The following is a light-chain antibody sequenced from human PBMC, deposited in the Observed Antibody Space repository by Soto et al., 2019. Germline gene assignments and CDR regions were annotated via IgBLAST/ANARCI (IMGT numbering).Light chain of an antibody. CDR1: QSGLTY. CDR3: QQRRNLVS. J-gene: IGKJ5*01. Sequence: EIVLTQSPAILSLSPGERATLSCRASQSGLTYLGWYQQKPGQAPRLLIYHVSNRAAGIPDRFSGSGSGTDFTLTISSLEPEDFAIYYCQQRRNLVSFGQGTRLDIK. V-gene: IGKV3-11*01. CDR2: HVS.